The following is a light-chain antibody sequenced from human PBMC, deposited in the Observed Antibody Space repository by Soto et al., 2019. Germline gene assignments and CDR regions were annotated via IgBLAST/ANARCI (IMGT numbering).Light chain of an antibody. CDR3: SSYTSSSTRV. CDR2: EVS. Sequence: VLTQPASVSGSPGQSITISCTGTSSDVGGYNYVSWYQQHPGKAPKLIIYEVSNRPSGVSNRFSGSKSGNTASLTISGLQAEDEADYYCSSYTSSSTRVFGTGTKVTVL. V-gene: IGLV2-14*01. CDR1: SSDVGGYNY. J-gene: IGLJ1*01.